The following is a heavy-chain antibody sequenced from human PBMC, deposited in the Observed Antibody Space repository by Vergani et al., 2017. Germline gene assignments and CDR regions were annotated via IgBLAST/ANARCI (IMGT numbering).Heavy chain of an antibody. CDR1: GDSIISRSYY. Sequence: QMQLQESGPGLVKASETLSLTCTVPGDSIISRSYYWGWIRQPPGKGLGWIGSIYNSGNGDSSSSLKSRVPISADTSKNQFSLRLTSVTAADTAVYYCASGKYYWDSTSHFRGRYFDVWGSGTLVTVPS. CDR3: ASGKYYWDSTSHFRGRYFDV. J-gene: IGHJ2*01. CDR2: IYNSGNG. V-gene: IGHV4-39*01. D-gene: IGHD3-16*01.